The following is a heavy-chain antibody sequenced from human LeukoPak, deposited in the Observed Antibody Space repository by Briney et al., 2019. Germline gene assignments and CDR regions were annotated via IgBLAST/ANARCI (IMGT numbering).Heavy chain of an antibody. D-gene: IGHD3-10*01. V-gene: IGHV4-59*12. CDR2: IYYSGST. Sequence: SETLSLTCTVSGGSISSYYWSWIRQPPGKGLERIGYIYYSGSTNYNPSLKSRVTISVDTSKNQFSLKLSSVTAADTAVYYCARRRITMVRGVIITSYRFDPWGQGTLVTVSS. CDR3: ARRRITMVRGVIITSYRFDP. CDR1: GGSISSYY. J-gene: IGHJ5*02.